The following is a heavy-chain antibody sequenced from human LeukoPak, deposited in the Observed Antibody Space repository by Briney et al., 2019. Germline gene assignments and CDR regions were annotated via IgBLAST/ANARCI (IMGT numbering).Heavy chain of an antibody. CDR2: ISYDGSNK. Sequence: PGGSLRLSCAASGFTFSSYGMHWVRQAPGKGLEWVAVISYDGSNKYYADSVKGRFAVSRGNSKNTLYLQMRSLRPEDTAVYYCASNFYDVGGYYYRTPVQYWGQGTPVTVSS. D-gene: IGHD3-22*01. J-gene: IGHJ4*02. CDR1: GFTFSSYG. V-gene: IGHV3-30*03. CDR3: ASNFYDVGGYYYRTPVQY.